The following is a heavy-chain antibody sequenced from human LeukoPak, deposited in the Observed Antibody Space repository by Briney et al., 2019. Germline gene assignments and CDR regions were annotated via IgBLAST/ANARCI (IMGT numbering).Heavy chain of an antibody. CDR3: VRDKRGSGSTFDI. D-gene: IGHD3-10*01. CDR1: GYTFTGYY. J-gene: IGHJ3*02. V-gene: IGHV1-2*02. Sequence: GASVKVSCKASGYTFTGYYMHWVRQAPGQGLEWMGWINPNSGGTNYAQKFQDRVTMTRDTSISTAYMELSGLRSDDTALYYCVRDKRGSGSTFDIWGQGTVVTVSS. CDR2: INPNSGGT.